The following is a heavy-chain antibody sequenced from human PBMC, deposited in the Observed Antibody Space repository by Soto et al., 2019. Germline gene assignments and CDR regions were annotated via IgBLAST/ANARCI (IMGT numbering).Heavy chain of an antibody. V-gene: IGHV6-1*01. D-gene: IGHD2-8*01. CDR3: ARLIGNSWLDS. CDR1: GDGLSTNSAT. J-gene: IGHJ5*01. CDR2: TYYRSKWYN. Sequence: QVQLQQSGPGLVKPSQTLSLNCALSGDGLSTNSATWDWIRQSPSRGLAWLGRTYYRSKWYNDYAVSVKGRITINPDTSNNQLSLQLTSATPDDTAVYYCARLIGNSWLDSWGQGTLCTVSS.